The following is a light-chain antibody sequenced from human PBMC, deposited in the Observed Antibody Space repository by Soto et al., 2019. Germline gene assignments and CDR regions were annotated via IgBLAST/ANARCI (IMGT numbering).Light chain of an antibody. J-gene: IGKJ1*01. CDR2: GAS. Sequence: EIVLTQSPGTLSVSLGDRATLSCRASQIISSSYLAWYQQKPGQAPRLLFYGASIRATGIPDRFSGSGSGTDFTLTISRLEPEDFAVYYCQQYGRSPPWTFGQGTKVEIK. CDR3: QQYGRSPPWT. V-gene: IGKV3-20*01. CDR1: QIISSSY.